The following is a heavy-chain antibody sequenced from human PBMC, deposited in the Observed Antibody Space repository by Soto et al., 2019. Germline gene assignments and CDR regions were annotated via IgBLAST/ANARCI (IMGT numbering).Heavy chain of an antibody. D-gene: IGHD2-15*01. J-gene: IGHJ4*02. CDR1: GFTFSSYA. V-gene: IGHV3-30-3*01. Sequence: QVQLVESGGGVVQPGRSLRLSCAASGFTFSSYAMHWVRQAPGKGLEWVAVISYDGSNKYYADSVKGRFTISRDNSKNPLYLQTNILTADDPAVYYFARGFFLLRSYFDYWGQGTLVTVSS. CDR2: ISYDGSNK. CDR3: ARGFFLLRSYFDY.